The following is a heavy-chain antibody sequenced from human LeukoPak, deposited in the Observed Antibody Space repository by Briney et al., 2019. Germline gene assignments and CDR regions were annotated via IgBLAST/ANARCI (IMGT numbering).Heavy chain of an antibody. CDR1: GYSISSGYY. CDR2: IYHSGST. D-gene: IGHD3-10*01. J-gene: IGHJ5*02. Sequence: SETLSLTCAVSGYSISSGYYWGWIRPPPGKGLEWIGSIYHSGSTYYNPSLKSRVTISVDTSKNQFSLKLNSVTAADTAVYYCARAPDMVRGVSLEFDPWGQGTLVTVSS. V-gene: IGHV4-38-2*01. CDR3: ARAPDMVRGVSLEFDP.